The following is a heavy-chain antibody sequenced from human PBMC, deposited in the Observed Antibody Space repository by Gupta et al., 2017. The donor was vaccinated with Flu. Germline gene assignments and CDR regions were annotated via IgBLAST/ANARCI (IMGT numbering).Heavy chain of an antibody. CDR2: IWYDGSNK. D-gene: IGHD1-7*01. V-gene: IGHV3-33*01. CDR3: ARDSPVWAGTTGEFDY. Sequence: GMHWVRQAPGKGLEWVAVIWYDGSNKYYADSVKGRFTISRDNSKNTLYLQMNSLRAEDTAVYYCARDSPVWAGTTGEFDYWGQGTLVTVSS. J-gene: IGHJ4*02. CDR1: G.